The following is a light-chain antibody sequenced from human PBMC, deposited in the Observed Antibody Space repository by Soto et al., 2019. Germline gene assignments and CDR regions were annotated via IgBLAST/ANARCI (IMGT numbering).Light chain of an antibody. CDR3: QQYGSSYT. CDR2: GAS. CDR1: QSVSSSY. J-gene: IGKJ2*01. V-gene: IGKV3-20*01. Sequence: EMVLTQSPCTLSLSPGERATLSCRASQSVSSSYLAWYQQKPGQAPRLLIYGASSRATGIPDRFSGSWSGTDFTLTISRLEPEDFAVYYCQQYGSSYTFGQGTKLEIK.